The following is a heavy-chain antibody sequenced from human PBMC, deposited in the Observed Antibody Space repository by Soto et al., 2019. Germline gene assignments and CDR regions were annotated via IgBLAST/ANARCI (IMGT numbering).Heavy chain of an antibody. CDR1: GYTLTNYG. V-gene: IGHV1-18*01. J-gene: IGHJ4*02. D-gene: IGHD5-18*01. Sequence: QVQLVQSGTEVKKPGASVKVSCKASGYTLTNYGISWVRQAPGQGLEWMGWISTYNGNTNYAQKLQGRVTMTTHTSTSTAYMELRSLRSDDTAVYYCARDTMHGYSYGFDYWGQGTLVTVSS. CDR2: ISTYNGNT. CDR3: ARDTMHGYSYGFDY.